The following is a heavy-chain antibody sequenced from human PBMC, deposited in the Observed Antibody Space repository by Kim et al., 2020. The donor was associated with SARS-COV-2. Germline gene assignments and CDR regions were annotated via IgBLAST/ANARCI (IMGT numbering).Heavy chain of an antibody. CDR3: ARGNSLNWLDP. J-gene: IGHJ5*02. Sequence: NYYADPVKGRFTISRDNSKNTLYLQMNSLRAEDTAVYYCARGNSLNWLDPWGQGTLVTVYS. V-gene: IGHV3-33*01. CDR2: N. D-gene: IGHD1-26*01.